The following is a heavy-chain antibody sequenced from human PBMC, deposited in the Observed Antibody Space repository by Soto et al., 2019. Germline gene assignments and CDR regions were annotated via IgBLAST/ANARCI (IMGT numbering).Heavy chain of an antibody. D-gene: IGHD6-6*01. CDR2: IIPIFGRA. Sequence: QVQLVQSGAEVKKPGSSVKVSCKASGGTFRSYAISWVRQAPGQGLEWMGGIIPIFGRANYAQKFQGRVTITADESTSTAYMELSSVRSDDTAVYYCASPSSSSKPPYYYYGMDVWGQGTTVTVSS. J-gene: IGHJ6*02. CDR1: GGTFRSYA. CDR3: ASPSSSSKPPYYYYGMDV. V-gene: IGHV1-69*01.